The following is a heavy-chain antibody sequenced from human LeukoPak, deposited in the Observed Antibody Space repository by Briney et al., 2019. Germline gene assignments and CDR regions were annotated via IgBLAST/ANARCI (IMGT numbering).Heavy chain of an antibody. J-gene: IGHJ6*02. D-gene: IGHD1-26*01. CDR3: ARREGATRYYYYYGMDV. V-gene: IGHV1-18*01. CDR2: ISAYNGNT. CDR1: GYTFTSYG. Sequence: GASVKVSCKASGYTFTSYGISWVRQAPGQGLEWMGWISAYNGNTNYAQKLQGRVTMTTDTSTSTAYMELRSLRSDDTAVYYRARREGATRYYYYYGMDVWGQGTTVTVSS.